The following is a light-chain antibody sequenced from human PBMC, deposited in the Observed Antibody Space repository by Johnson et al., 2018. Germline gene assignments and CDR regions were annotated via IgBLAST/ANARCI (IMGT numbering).Light chain of an antibody. CDR2: ENN. J-gene: IGLJ1*01. V-gene: IGLV1-51*02. CDR3: GTWDSSLSAGNG. CDR1: SSNIGNNY. Sequence: QSVLTQPPSVSAAPVQKVTISCSGSSSNIGNNYVSWYKQLPGTAPKLLIYENNKRPSGIPDRFSGSKSGTSATLGITGLQTGDEADYYCGTWDSSLSAGNGFGTGPKVTVL.